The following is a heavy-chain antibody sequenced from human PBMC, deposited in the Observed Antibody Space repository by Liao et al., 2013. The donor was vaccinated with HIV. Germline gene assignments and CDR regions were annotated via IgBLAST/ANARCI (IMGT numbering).Heavy chain of an antibody. D-gene: IGHD4-17*01. J-gene: IGHJ4*02. V-gene: IGHV4-30-2*01. CDR3: ARENGDFNFDY. CDR1: GGSISSGGYS. Sequence: QLQLQESGSGLVKPSQTLSLTCAVSGGSISSGGYSWSWIRQPPGKGLEWIGYIYHSGTTYYNPSLKSRVTISVDRSKNQFSLKLSSVTAADTAVYYCARENGDFNFDYWAREPWSPSPQ. CDR2: IYHSGTT.